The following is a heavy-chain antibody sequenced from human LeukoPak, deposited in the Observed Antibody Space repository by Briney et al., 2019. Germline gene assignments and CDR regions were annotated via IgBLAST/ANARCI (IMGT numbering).Heavy chain of an antibody. CDR3: ARGVIVVVPAATFWFDP. CDR2: ISYDGSNK. CDR1: GFTFSSYA. V-gene: IGHV3-30*04. J-gene: IGHJ5*02. D-gene: IGHD2-2*01. Sequence: PGRSLRLSCAASGFTFSSYAMHWVRQAPGKELEWVAVISYDGSNKYYADSVKGRFTISRDNSKNTLYLQMNSLRAEDTAVYYCARGVIVVVPAATFWFDPWGQGTLVTVSS.